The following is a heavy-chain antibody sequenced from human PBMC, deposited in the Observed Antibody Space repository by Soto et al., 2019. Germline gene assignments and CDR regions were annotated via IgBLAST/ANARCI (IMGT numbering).Heavy chain of an antibody. V-gene: IGHV4-31*03. CDR1: GGSISSGGYY. D-gene: IGHD3-22*01. CDR2: IYYSGST. Sequence: PSETLSLTCTVSGGSISSGGYYWSWIRQHPGKGLEWIGYIYYSGSTYYNPSLKSRVTISVDTSKNQFSLKLSSVTAADTAVYYCARAPPPPSYDSSGYYYLPPYYIDYWGSGTLVNVSS. J-gene: IGHJ4*02. CDR3: ARAPPPPSYDSSGYYYLPPYYIDY.